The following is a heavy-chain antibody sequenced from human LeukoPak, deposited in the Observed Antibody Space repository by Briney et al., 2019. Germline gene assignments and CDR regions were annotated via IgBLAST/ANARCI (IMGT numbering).Heavy chain of an antibody. V-gene: IGHV1-18*01. Sequence: ASVKVSCKASGYTFTSHGISWVRQAPGQGLEWMGWISAYNGNTNYAQKLQGRVTMTTDTSTSTAYMELRSLRSDDTAVYYCARRRLGYCSGGSCFQKKYYMDVWGKGTTVTVSS. J-gene: IGHJ6*03. CDR2: ISAYNGNT. CDR1: GYTFTSHG. CDR3: ARRRLGYCSGGSCFQKKYYMDV. D-gene: IGHD2-15*01.